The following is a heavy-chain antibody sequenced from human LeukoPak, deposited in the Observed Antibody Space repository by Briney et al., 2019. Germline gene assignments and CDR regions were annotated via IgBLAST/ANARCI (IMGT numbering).Heavy chain of an antibody. V-gene: IGHV4-39*01. CDR2: VYSTGSTT. CDR3: ARHEEEDGYNAKTIDY. Sequence: SETLSLTCTVSGGSISSSSNYWGWVRQPPGKGLEWIGTVYSTGSTTYSNPSLKSRVIISVDTSKNQFSLKLSSVTAADTAVYYCARHEEEDGYNAKTIDYWGQGTLVTVSS. CDR1: GGSISSSSNY. J-gene: IGHJ4*02. D-gene: IGHD5-24*01.